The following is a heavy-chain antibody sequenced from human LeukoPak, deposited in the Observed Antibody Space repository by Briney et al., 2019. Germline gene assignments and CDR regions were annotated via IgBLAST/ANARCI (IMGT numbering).Heavy chain of an antibody. J-gene: IGHJ4*02. CDR2: IYYSGST. CDR1: GGSISSYY. Sequence: SETLSLTCTVSGGSISSYYWSWIRQPPGKGLEWIGYIYYSGSTNYNPSLKSRVTISVDTSKNQFSLKLSSVTAADTAVYYCARTNVIYCSGGSCYSRVANYFDYWGQGTLVTVSS. CDR3: ARTNVIYCSGGSCYSRVANYFDY. V-gene: IGHV4-59*12. D-gene: IGHD2-15*01.